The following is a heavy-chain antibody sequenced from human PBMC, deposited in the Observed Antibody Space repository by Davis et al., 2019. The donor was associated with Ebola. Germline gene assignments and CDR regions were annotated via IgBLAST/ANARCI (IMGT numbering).Heavy chain of an antibody. D-gene: IGHD5-12*01. CDR1: GYTFTNYY. CDR3: ARDSQARFGHGYSGYDLEY. Sequence: AASVKVSCKASGYTFTNYYMHWVRQAPGQGLEWMGMINPNDGRTIYAQKFQGRVTVTRDTSTTTVYMDLSSLRAEDTAMYYCARDSQARFGHGYSGYDLEYWGQGTLVTVYS. CDR2: INPNDGRT. V-gene: IGHV1-46*01. J-gene: IGHJ4*02.